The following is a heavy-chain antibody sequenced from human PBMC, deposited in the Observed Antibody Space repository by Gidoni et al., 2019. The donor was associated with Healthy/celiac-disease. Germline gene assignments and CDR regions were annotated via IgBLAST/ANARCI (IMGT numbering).Heavy chain of an antibody. CDR1: GGTFSRYA. D-gene: IGHD3-10*01. CDR3: ARDWYREGYYYYGMDV. J-gene: IGHJ6*02. CDR2: IIPIFGTA. Sequence: QVQLVQSGAEVKKPGSSVKVSCKASGGTFSRYAISWVRQAPGQGLEWMGGIIPIFGTANYAQKFQGRVTITADKSTSTAYMELSSLRSEDTAVYYCARDWYREGYYYYGMDVWGQGTTVTVSS. V-gene: IGHV1-69*06.